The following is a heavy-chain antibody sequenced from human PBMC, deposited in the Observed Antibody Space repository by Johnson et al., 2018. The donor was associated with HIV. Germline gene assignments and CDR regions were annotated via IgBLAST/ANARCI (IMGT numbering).Heavy chain of an antibody. CDR2: IKHDGSEK. CDR3: ARDEMQRRYALTAFDI. CDR1: GFTFSLYW. J-gene: IGHJ3*02. Sequence: VQLVESGGGLVQPGGSLRLSCAASGFTFSLYWMTWVRQAPGKGLEWVANIKHDGSEKSYVDSVKGRFTISRDNAKNSVYLQMNGLRAEDTALYYCARDEMQRRYALTAFDIWGQGTMVTVSS. D-gene: IGHD6-25*01. V-gene: IGHV3-7*05.